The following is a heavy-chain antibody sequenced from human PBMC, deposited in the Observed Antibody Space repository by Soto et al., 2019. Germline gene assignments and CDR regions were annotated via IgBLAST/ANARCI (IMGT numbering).Heavy chain of an antibody. CDR2: IHPSGGGT. CDR1: GYTFNTYY. V-gene: IGHV1-46*02. D-gene: IGHD2-21*02. J-gene: IGHJ4*02. Sequence: QVQLVQSGAEVRKPGASVKVSCKPSGYTFNTYYLHWLRQAPGQALEWMGVIHPSGGGTTYAQKFVGRVTVTRDTSTTTVCMELSSLRSDDTAVYYCAIGGHIAVVTASFDNWGQGTLVTVSS. CDR3: AIGGHIAVVTASFDN.